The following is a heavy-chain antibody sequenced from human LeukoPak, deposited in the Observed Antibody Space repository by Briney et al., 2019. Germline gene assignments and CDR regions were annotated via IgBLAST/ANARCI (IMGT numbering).Heavy chain of an antibody. CDR3: ARLSSGSYVY. V-gene: IGHV4-39*07. J-gene: IGHJ4*02. CDR2: IYYSGST. D-gene: IGHD3-10*02. CDR1: GGSISSSSYY. Sequence: SETLSLTCTVSGGSISSSSYYWGWIRQPPGKGLEWIGSIYYSGSTYYNPSLKSRVTISVDTSKNQFSLKLSSVTAADTAVYYCARLSSGSYVYWGRATLVTVSS.